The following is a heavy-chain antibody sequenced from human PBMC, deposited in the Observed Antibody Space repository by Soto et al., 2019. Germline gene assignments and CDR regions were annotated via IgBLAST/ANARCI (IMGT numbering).Heavy chain of an antibody. CDR1: GFTFSSYA. Sequence: GGSLRLSCAASGFTFSSYAMHWVRQAPGKGLEWVAVISYDGSNKYYADSVKGRFTISRDNSKNTLYLQMNSLRAEDTAVYYCARPRGYSGYDPVYYYYGMDVWGQGTTVTVSS. D-gene: IGHD5-12*01. J-gene: IGHJ6*02. CDR2: ISYDGSNK. CDR3: ARPRGYSGYDPVYYYYGMDV. V-gene: IGHV3-30-3*01.